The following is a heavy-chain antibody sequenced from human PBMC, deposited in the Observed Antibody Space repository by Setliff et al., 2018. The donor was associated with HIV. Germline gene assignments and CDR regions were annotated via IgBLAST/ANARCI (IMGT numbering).Heavy chain of an antibody. D-gene: IGHD1-7*01. Sequence: LRLSCAASGFTFSAHGMHWVRQAPGKGLEWVAFINYDVSYEYYADSVKGRVTISRDNSKNTVDLQMNSLRPEDTAVYYCAKDGDYANWDYDAFDIWGQGTLVTVSS. CDR2: INYDVSYE. CDR1: GFTFSAHG. J-gene: IGHJ3*02. V-gene: IGHV3-30*02. CDR3: AKDGDYANWDYDAFDI.